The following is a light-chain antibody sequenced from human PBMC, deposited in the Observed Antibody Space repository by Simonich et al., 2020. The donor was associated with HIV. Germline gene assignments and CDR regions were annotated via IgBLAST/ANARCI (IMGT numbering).Light chain of an antibody. CDR1: QSVSSN. Sequence: EIVMTQSPATLSVSPGERATLSCRASQSVSSNLAWYQQRPGQAPSLLIYAASSRAIGIPDRFSGSGSGTDFTLTISRLEPEDFAVYYCQQYGTSQGLTFGGGTKVEI. J-gene: IGKJ4*01. CDR3: QQYGTSQGLT. CDR2: AAS. V-gene: IGKV3-20*01.